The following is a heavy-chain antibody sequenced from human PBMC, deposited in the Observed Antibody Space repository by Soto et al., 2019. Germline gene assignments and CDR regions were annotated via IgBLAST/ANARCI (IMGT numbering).Heavy chain of an antibody. J-gene: IGHJ5*02. CDR3: AKDTAGSTSGYNWFEP. V-gene: IGHV3-23*01. Sequence: GGSLRLSCAASGFTFSSYAMSLVRQAPGKGLEWVSSISGSGGSTYYADSVKGRFTISRDNSKNTLYLQMNSLRAEDTAVYYCAKDTAGSTSGYNWFEPWGQGTLVTVSS. CDR1: GFTFSSYA. D-gene: IGHD2-2*01. CDR2: ISGSGGST.